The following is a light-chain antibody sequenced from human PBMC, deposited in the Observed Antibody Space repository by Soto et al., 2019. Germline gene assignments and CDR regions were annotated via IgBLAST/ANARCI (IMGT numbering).Light chain of an antibody. J-gene: IGKJ5*01. Sequence: EIVLTQSPGTLSLSPGERATLSCRASQSLSGGYLAWFQQKPGQTPRFLIYSASNRATGIPDWFSGSGSGTDFTLTISRREPEDFVVYYCQQNGSLPITFGQGTRLEIK. V-gene: IGKV3-20*01. CDR3: QQNGSLPIT. CDR1: QSLSGGY. CDR2: SAS.